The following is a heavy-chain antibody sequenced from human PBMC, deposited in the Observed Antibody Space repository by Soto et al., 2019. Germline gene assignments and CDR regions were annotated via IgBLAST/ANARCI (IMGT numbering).Heavy chain of an antibody. V-gene: IGHV3-23*01. CDR1: GFTFNNYA. D-gene: IGHD5-18*01. CDR2: INDRAGVP. CDR3: AADFGGHTYGYAFYYGVDV. Sequence: EVQLLESGGGLVQPGGSLRLSCAASGFTFNNYAMSWVRQAPGRGLEWVSTINDRAGVPYYADSVKSRFTISRDKFKNTLYLQLHNLCAEDTAVYDCAADFGGHTYGYAFYYGVDVWGHGTTVTVAS. J-gene: IGHJ6*02.